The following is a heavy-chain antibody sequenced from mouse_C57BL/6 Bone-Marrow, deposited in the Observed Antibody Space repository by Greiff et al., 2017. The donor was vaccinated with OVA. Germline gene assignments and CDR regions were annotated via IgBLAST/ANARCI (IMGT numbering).Heavy chain of an antibody. CDR3: ARPNYGNYRFFAY. Sequence: FTISRDNAKNTLYLQMSRLKSEDTAMYYCARPNYGNYRFFAYWGQGTLVTVSA. V-gene: IGHV5-12*01. D-gene: IGHD2-1*01. J-gene: IGHJ3*01.